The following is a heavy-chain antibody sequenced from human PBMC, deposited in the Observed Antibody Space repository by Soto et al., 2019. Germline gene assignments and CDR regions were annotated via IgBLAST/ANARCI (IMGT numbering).Heavy chain of an antibody. V-gene: IGHV1-2*04. D-gene: IGHD4-17*01. Sequence: ASVKVSCTASGYTFTGYYMHWVRQAPGQGLEWMGWINPNSGGTNYAQKFQGWVTMTRDTSISTAYMELSRLRSDDTAVYYCARGGTVTNEQLDYWGQGTLVTVSS. J-gene: IGHJ4*02. CDR3: ARGGTVTNEQLDY. CDR2: INPNSGGT. CDR1: GYTFTGYY.